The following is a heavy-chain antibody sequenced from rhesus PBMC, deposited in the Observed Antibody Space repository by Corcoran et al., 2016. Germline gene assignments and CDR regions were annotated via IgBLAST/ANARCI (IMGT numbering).Heavy chain of an antibody. D-gene: IGHD2-15*01. CDR1: GGSLSGSQC. V-gene: IGHV4-106*01. Sequence: QVQLQESGPGLVKLSETHPPTCAGPGGSLSGSQCWSWGRPAPGEGLEWIGYFYGGVGATSYNTSLTKRVTISRDTSKNQFSLKLTSVTAADTAVYYCLLDQFDVWGAGVLVTVSS. CDR3: LLDQFDV. J-gene: IGHJ5-1*01. CDR2: FYGGVGAT.